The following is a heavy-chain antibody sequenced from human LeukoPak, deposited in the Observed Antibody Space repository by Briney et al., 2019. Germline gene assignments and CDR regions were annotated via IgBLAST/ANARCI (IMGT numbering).Heavy chain of an antibody. CDR1: GFTFSDYY. J-gene: IGHJ4*02. Sequence: GGSLRLSCAASGFTFSDYYMSWIRQAPGKGLEWVSYISSSGSTIYYADSVKGRFTISRDNAKNSLYLQMNSLRAEDTAVYYCAKNSKGVFDVDTAMVDYWGQGTLVTVSS. D-gene: IGHD5-18*01. CDR3: AKNSKGVFDVDTAMVDY. V-gene: IGHV3-11*01. CDR2: ISSSGSTI.